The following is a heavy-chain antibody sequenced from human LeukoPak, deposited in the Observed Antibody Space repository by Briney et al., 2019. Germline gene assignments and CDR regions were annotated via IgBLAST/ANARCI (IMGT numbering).Heavy chain of an antibody. D-gene: IGHD4-23*01. CDR1: GFIFSNYA. CDR3: AREGNEGLDY. J-gene: IGHJ4*02. V-gene: IGHV3-11*01. CDR2: ISSSGSTI. Sequence: GGSLRLSCAASGFIFSNYAMSWVRQAPGKGLEWVSYISSSGSTIYYADSVKGRFTISRDNAENSLYLQMNSLRAEDTAVYYCAREGNEGLDYWGQGTLVTVSS.